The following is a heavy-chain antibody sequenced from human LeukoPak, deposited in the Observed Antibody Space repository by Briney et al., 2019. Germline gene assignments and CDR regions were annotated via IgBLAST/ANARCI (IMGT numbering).Heavy chain of an antibody. CDR1: GGSISSSSYY. CDR2: IYYSGST. Sequence: SETLSLTCTVSGGSISSSSYYWGWIRQPPGKGLEWIGSIYYSGSTYYNPSLKSRVTISVDTSKNQFSLKLSSVTAADMAVYYCARLPMVRGVITDYYYGMDVWGQGTTVTVSS. CDR3: ARLPMVRGVITDYYYGMDV. V-gene: IGHV4-39*01. D-gene: IGHD3-10*01. J-gene: IGHJ6*02.